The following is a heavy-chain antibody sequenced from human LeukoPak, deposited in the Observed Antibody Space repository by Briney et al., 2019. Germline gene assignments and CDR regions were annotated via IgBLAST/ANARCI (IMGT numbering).Heavy chain of an antibody. CDR1: GGSFSGYY. CDR3: ARDIAVPYYNYYYMDI. CDR2: VSTTGRT. J-gene: IGHJ6*03. Sequence: SETLSLTCAVYGGSFSGYYWSWIRQPAGKGLEWIGRVSTTGRTFSKPSLSSRVTMSVDTSKNQFSLRLASVTAADTAVYYCARDIAVPYYNYYYMDIWGKGTAVTVSS. V-gene: IGHV4-59*10. D-gene: IGHD6-19*01.